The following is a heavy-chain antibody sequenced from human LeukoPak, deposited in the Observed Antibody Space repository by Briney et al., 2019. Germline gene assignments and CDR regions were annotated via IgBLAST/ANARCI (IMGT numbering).Heavy chain of an antibody. CDR1: GYTFTSYY. Sequence: GASVKVSCKASGYTFTSYYMHWVRQAPGQGLEWMGWINPNSGGTNYAQKFQGRVTMTRDTSISTAYMELSRLRSDDTAVYYCARVWQQLVRAGAFDIWGQGTMVTVSS. J-gene: IGHJ3*02. V-gene: IGHV1-2*02. CDR3: ARVWQQLVRAGAFDI. CDR2: INPNSGGT. D-gene: IGHD6-13*01.